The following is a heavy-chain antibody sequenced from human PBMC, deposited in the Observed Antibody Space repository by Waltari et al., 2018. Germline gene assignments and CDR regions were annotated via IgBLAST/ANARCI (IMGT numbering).Heavy chain of an antibody. CDR3: AMISAGLGSTSLGGFDP. J-gene: IGHJ5*02. Sequence: EVQLVESGGGVVRPGGSLTLSCAASGFPFDEYAMTWVRQVPGKGHEWGSNINLNGDRTHYADSVKGRFTVSRDNAKNSLYLQMNSLRAEDTAFYYCAMISAGLGSTSLGGFDPWGQGTLVTVSS. CDR1: GFPFDEYA. CDR2: INLNGDRT. D-gene: IGHD2-2*01. V-gene: IGHV3-20*04.